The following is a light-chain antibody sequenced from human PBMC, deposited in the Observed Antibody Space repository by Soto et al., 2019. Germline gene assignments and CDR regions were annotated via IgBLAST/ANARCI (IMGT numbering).Light chain of an antibody. CDR1: QSVSNN. Sequence: EIEGTQSPATLSVSHGQNSTRSCRASQSVSNNLAWYQQKPGQAPRLLIYGPSTRASGIPARFSGSGYGREFTLTISRLETEDFAVYYCQQYGSSITFRQGTRLEIK. V-gene: IGKV3-15*01. CDR2: GPS. CDR3: QQYGSSIT. J-gene: IGKJ5*01.